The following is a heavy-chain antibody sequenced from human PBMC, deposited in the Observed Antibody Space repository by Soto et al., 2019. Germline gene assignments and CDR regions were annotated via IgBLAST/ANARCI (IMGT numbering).Heavy chain of an antibody. Sequence: GGSLRLSCEASGFTFDRYGMHWVRQAPGKGLEWIGIVYYDGTSEYYTDSVKGRFTISRDNSRNTLYLQMKSLRAEDTAMYYCARDNYYDSSGLSNHHYRLAVWGQGTTVTVSS. CDR1: GFTFDRYG. J-gene: IGHJ6*02. D-gene: IGHD3-22*01. V-gene: IGHV3-30*12. CDR3: ARDNYYDSSGLSNHHYRLAV. CDR2: VYYDGTSE.